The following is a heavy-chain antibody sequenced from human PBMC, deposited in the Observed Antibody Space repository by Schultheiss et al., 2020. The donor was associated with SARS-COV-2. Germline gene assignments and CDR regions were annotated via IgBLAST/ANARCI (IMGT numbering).Heavy chain of an antibody. CDR1: GFTFSSAW. V-gene: IGHV3-15*01. Sequence: GGSLRLSCAASGFTFSSAWVSWVRQAPGKGLEWVGRIKSKTDGGTIDYAAPVKGRFIISRDDSKDTLYLRMNSLKSEDTAMYYCTIDWNPEYWGQGTLVTVSS. CDR3: TIDWNPEY. D-gene: IGHD1-1*01. CDR2: IKSKTDGGTI. J-gene: IGHJ4*02.